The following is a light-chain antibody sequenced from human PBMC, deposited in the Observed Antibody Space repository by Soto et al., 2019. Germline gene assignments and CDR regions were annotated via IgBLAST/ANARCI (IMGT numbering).Light chain of an antibody. CDR1: SSDVGSYNL. CDR3: CSYAGPPMV. V-gene: IGLV2-23*01. CDR2: EGS. Sequence: QSALTQPASVSGSPGQSITISCTGTSSDVGSYNLVSWYQQHPGKAPKLMIYEGSKRPSGASNRFSGSKSGNTASLTISGLQAEDEADYYCCSYAGPPMVFGGGTKLTVL. J-gene: IGLJ2*01.